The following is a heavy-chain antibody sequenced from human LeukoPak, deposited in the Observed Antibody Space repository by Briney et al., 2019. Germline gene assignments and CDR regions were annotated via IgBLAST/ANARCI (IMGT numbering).Heavy chain of an antibody. CDR3: ARVSSSSGDAFDI. D-gene: IGHD6-13*01. CDR2: INHSGNVN. J-gene: IGHJ3*02. CDR1: GFTFSSYW. Sequence: PGGSLRLSCAASGFTFSSYWMNWARQAPGKGLEWVASINHSGNVNYYVDSVKGRFTISRDNSKNTLYLQMNSLRAEDTAVYYCARVSSSSGDAFDIWGQGTMVTVSS. V-gene: IGHV3-7*01.